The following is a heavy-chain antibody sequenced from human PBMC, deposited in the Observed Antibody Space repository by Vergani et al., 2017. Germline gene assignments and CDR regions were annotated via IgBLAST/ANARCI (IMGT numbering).Heavy chain of an antibody. CDR3: ARLGAAPRPQIWFGELLGDYYYGMDV. D-gene: IGHD3-10*01. CDR2: INPSGGST. CDR1: GYTFTSYY. Sequence: QVQLVQSGAEVKKPGASVKVSCKASGYTFTSYYMHWVRQAPGQGLEWMGIINPSGGSTSYAQKFQGRVTMTRDTSTSTVYMELSSLRSEDTAVYYCARLGAAPRPQIWFGELLGDYYYGMDVWGQGTTVTVSS. V-gene: IGHV1-46*01. J-gene: IGHJ6*02.